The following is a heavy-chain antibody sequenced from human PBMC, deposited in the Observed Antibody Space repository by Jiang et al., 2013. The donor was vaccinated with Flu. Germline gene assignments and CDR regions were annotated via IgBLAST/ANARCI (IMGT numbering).Heavy chain of an antibody. Sequence: GSGLVKPSQTLSLTCAVSGDSINSGGHSWSWIRQPPGKGLEWMGRTYYRSKWYNDYAVSVKSRITINPDTSKNQFSLQLNSVTPEDTAVYYCARERRGAIDYWGQGTLVTVSS. CDR3: ARERRGAIDY. CDR1: GDSINSGGHS. CDR2: TYYRSKWYN. J-gene: IGHJ4*02. V-gene: IGHV6-1*01.